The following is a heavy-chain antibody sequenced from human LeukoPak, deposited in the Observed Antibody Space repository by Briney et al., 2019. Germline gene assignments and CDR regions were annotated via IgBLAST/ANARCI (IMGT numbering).Heavy chain of an antibody. CDR1: GYSISSGYY. J-gene: IGHJ4*02. CDR3: ARQGGDDFWSGYRPPLYYFDY. Sequence: PSETLSLTCAVSGYSISSGYYWGRIRQPPGKGLEWIGSIYHSGSTYYNPSLKSRVTISVDTSKNQFSLKLSSVTAADTAVYYCARQGGDDFWSGYRPPLYYFDYWGQGTLVTVSS. CDR2: IYHSGST. V-gene: IGHV4-38-2*01. D-gene: IGHD3-3*01.